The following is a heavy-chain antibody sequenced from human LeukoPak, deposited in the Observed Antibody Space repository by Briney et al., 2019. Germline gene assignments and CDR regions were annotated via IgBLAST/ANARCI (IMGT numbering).Heavy chain of an antibody. CDR1: GGSISSYY. Sequence: SETLSLTCTVSGGSISSYYWSWIRQPPGKGLEWIGYIYYSGSTNYNPSLKSRVTISVDTSKNQFSLKLSSVTAADTAVYYCARVGVDYSSGWEGYFDYWGQGTLVTVSS. CDR2: IYYSGST. V-gene: IGHV4-59*01. J-gene: IGHJ4*02. CDR3: ARVGVDYSSGWEGYFDY. D-gene: IGHD6-19*01.